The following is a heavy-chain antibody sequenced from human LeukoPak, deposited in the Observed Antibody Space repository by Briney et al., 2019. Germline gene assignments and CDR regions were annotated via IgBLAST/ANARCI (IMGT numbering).Heavy chain of an antibody. CDR1: GFSVSDNY. Sequence: GGSLRLSCSASGFSVSDNYMAWVRQAAGKGPEWVSVVYSGGTTYYADSVKGRFTISRDSSKNTVFLQMDNLRGEDTAVYYCVRLSPSGFDGAFEFWGQGTMVTVSS. CDR2: VYSGGTT. V-gene: IGHV3-53*01. J-gene: IGHJ3*01. CDR3: VRLSPSGFDGAFEF. D-gene: IGHD3-16*01.